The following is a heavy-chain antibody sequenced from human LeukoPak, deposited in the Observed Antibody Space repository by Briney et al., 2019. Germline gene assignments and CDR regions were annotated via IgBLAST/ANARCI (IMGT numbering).Heavy chain of an antibody. D-gene: IGHD3-22*01. J-gene: IGHJ3*02. CDR2: IRSKANSYAT. Sequence: PGGSLKLSCLAYGLTFSGSAMHWVRQASRKGLEWVGRIRSKANSYATAYAASVKGRFTISRDDSKSTAYLQMNSLKTEDTAVYYCTSHYDSSGPDAFDIWGQGTMVTVSS. CDR1: GLTFSGSA. V-gene: IGHV3-73*01. CDR3: TSHYDSSGPDAFDI.